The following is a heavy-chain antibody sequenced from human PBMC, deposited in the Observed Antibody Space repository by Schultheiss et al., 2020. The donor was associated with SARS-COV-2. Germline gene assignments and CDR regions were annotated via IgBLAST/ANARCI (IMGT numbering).Heavy chain of an antibody. CDR2: IYYSGST. CDR1: GGSISSSNW. J-gene: IGHJ5*02. Sequence: SETLSLTCTVSGGSISSSNWWSWVRQPPGKGLEWIGYIYYSGSTNYNPSLKSRVTISVDTSKNQFSLKLSSVTAADTAVYYCARRDNYYGSGSYNNWFDPWGQGTLVTVSS. CDR3: ARRDNYYGSGSYNNWFDP. D-gene: IGHD3-10*01. V-gene: IGHV4-4*02.